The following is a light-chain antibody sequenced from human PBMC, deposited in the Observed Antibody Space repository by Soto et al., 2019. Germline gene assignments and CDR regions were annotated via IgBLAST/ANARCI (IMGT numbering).Light chain of an antibody. J-gene: IGKJ1*01. CDR3: QQYNSYWT. CDR2: KAS. CDR1: QGISRW. V-gene: IGKV1-5*03. Sequence: DIQMTQSPSTLSASVGDRVTITCRASQGISRWLAWYQQKPGKAPKLLIYKASSLESGGPSSCSGSGAGTEFTLTISRLQPDDFASYYCQQYNSYWTFGQGTKVDIK.